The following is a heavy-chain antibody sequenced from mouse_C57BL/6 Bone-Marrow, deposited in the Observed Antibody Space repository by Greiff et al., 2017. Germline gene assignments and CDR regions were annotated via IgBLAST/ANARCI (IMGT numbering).Heavy chain of an antibody. Sequence: QVQLQQSGPELVKPGASVKISCKASGYAFSSSWMNWVKQRPGKGLEWIGRIYPGDGDTNYNGKFKGKATLTADKSSSTAYMQLSSLTSEDSAVYVCARGGWLLRENYAMDYWGQGTSVTVSS. CDR3: ARGGWLLRENYAMDY. D-gene: IGHD2-3*01. CDR1: GYAFSSSW. J-gene: IGHJ4*01. CDR2: IYPGDGDT. V-gene: IGHV1-82*01.